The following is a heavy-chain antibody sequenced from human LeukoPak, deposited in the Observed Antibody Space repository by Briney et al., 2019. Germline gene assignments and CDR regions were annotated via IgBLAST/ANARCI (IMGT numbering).Heavy chain of an antibody. Sequence: PSETLSLTCTVSGDSISSGDYYWSWIRQPAGKGLEWIGRISSSGSTNYNPSLKSRVTISVDTSKNQFSLKLSSVTAADTAVYYCARDFSGSYLSMGYYFDYWGQGTLVTVSS. CDR2: ISSSGST. D-gene: IGHD3-10*01. V-gene: IGHV4-61*02. CDR3: ARDFSGSYLSMGYYFDY. J-gene: IGHJ4*02. CDR1: GDSISSGDYY.